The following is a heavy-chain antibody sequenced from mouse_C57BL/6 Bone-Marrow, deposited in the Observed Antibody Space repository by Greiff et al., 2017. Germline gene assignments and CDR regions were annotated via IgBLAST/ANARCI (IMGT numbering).Heavy chain of an antibody. CDR2: ISNGGGST. CDR3: ARKGITTVVPFAY. CDR1: GFTFSDYY. D-gene: IGHD1-1*01. J-gene: IGHJ3*01. Sequence: EVQRVESGGGLVQPGGSLKLSCAASGFTFSDYYMYSVRQTPEKRLEWVAYISNGGGSTYYPDTVKGRFTISRDNAKNTLFLQMTSLRSEDTAMYYCARKGITTVVPFAYWGQGTLVTVSA. V-gene: IGHV5-12*03.